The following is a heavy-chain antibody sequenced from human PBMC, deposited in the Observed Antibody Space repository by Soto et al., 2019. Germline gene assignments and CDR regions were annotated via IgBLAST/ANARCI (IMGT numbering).Heavy chain of an antibody. CDR3: ARGRRTRWLQNDWYCDL. Sequence: QVQLVQSGAEVKKPGASVKVSCKASGYTFTSYDINWVRQATGQGLEWMGWMNPNSGNTGYAQKFQGRVTKTRNTSTSTADMELSSLRSEDTAVYYCARGRRTRWLQNDWYCDLWGRGTLVTVSS. V-gene: IGHV1-8*01. CDR2: MNPNSGNT. D-gene: IGHD5-12*01. CDR1: GYTFTSYD. J-gene: IGHJ2*01.